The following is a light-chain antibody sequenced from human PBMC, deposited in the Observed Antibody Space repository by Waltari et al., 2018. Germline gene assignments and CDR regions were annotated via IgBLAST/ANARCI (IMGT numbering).Light chain of an antibody. J-gene: IGKJ1*01. Sequence: DIVLTQSPGTLSLSPGEEATLSCRASQSVDSSFLAWYQQKPGQAPRLLMSGASSRATGTPDRFRGSGSGTDFTLTISRLEPEDFAVYYCQQYSSSLWTFGQGTKVEIK. CDR1: QSVDSSF. CDR3: QQYSSSLWT. CDR2: GAS. V-gene: IGKV3-20*01.